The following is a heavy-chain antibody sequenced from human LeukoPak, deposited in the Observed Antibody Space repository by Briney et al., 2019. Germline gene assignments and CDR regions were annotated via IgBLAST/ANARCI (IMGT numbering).Heavy chain of an antibody. CDR1: GGSINSYY. CDR2: IYSSGST. CDR3: AGQGGGWPNLDY. J-gene: IGHJ4*02. D-gene: IGHD6-19*01. V-gene: IGHV4-59*08. Sequence: SETLSLTCTVSGGSINSYYWSWIRQPPGKGLEWIGYIYSSGSTSYNPSLKSRVTISVDTSKNQFSLKLSSVTAADTAVYYCAGQGGGWPNLDYWGQGTLVTVSS.